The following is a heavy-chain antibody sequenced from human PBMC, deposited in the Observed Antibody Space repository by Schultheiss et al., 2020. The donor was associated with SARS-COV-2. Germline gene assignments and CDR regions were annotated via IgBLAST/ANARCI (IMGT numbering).Heavy chain of an antibody. CDR2: IYSGGST. D-gene: IGHD5-12*01. V-gene: IGHV3-53*01. J-gene: IGHJ6*02. CDR3: ARVRWLRDYYYYYGMDV. Sequence: GGSLRLSCAASGFTVSSNYMSWVRQAPGKGLEWVSVIYSGGSTYYADSVKGRFTISRDNSKKTLYLQMNSLRAEDTAVYYCARVRWLRDYYYYYGMDVWGQGTTVTVSS. CDR1: GFTVSSNY.